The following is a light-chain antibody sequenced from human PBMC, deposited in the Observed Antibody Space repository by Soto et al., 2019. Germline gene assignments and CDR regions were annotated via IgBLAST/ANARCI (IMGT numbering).Light chain of an antibody. CDR1: QSLVHSDGIAY. Sequence: VMTQSPLSLPVTLGRPAPISCRSNQSLVHSDGIAYFSWFQQRPGRSPRRLIYKVSNRDSGVPARFSGSGSGTDFALKISRVEAEDVGVYYCMQGTHWPITFGQGARLEIK. CDR3: MQGTHWPIT. CDR2: KVS. J-gene: IGKJ5*01. V-gene: IGKV2-30*02.